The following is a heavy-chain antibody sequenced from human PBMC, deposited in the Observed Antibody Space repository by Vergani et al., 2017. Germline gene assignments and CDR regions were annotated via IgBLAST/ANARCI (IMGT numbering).Heavy chain of an antibody. CDR3: AWAHSSSWSNSYYYYYMDV. V-gene: IGHV1-69*01. D-gene: IGHD6-13*01. J-gene: IGHJ6*03. Sequence: QVQLVQSGAEVKKPGSSVKVSCKASGGTFSSYAISWVRQAPGQGLEWMGGIIPIFGTANYAQKFQGRVTITADESTSTAYMELSSLRSEDTAVYYCAWAHSSSWSNSYYYYYMDVWGKGTTVTVSS. CDR1: GGTFSSYA. CDR2: IIPIFGTA.